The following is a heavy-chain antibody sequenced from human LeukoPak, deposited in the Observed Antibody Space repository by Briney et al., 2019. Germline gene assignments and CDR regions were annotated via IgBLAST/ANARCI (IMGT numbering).Heavy chain of an antibody. CDR1: GFTFSSYS. Sequence: PGGSLRLSCVASGFTFSSYSMSWVRQAPGKGLEWVSYIDTSSSTIYYADSVKGRFTISRDNAKNSLYLQMKSLRAEDTTVYYCARVGGAYDSSGYYDYWGQGTLVTVSS. V-gene: IGHV3-48*04. CDR2: IDTSSSTI. J-gene: IGHJ4*02. CDR3: ARVGGAYDSSGYYDY. D-gene: IGHD3-22*01.